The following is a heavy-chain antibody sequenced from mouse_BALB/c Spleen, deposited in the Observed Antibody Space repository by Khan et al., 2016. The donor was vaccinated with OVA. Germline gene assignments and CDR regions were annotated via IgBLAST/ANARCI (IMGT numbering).Heavy chain of an antibody. Sequence: VQLVESGPELKKPGETVKISCKASGYTFTNYGMNWVKQAPGKGLKWMGWINTYTGEPTYADDFKGRFAFSLETSASTAYLQINNLKNEDMATYFCARISSYWYFDVWGAGTTVTVSS. CDR2: INTYTGEP. V-gene: IGHV9-1*02. D-gene: IGHD6-2*01. CDR3: ARISSYWYFDV. J-gene: IGHJ1*01. CDR1: GYTFTNYG.